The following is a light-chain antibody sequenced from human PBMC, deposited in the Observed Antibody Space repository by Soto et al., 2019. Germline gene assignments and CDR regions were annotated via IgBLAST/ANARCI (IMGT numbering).Light chain of an antibody. V-gene: IGKV3D-11*01. CDR2: DAS. J-gene: IGKJ4*01. CDR3: QQRSSR. CDR1: QGIGST. Sequence: EIVMTQSPAALSVSPGEGATLSCRASQGIGSTLAWYQQKPGQTPRLLIYDASTRATGIPARFSGSGSGTDFTLTISSLEPEDFAVYYCQQRSSRFGGGTKVDIK.